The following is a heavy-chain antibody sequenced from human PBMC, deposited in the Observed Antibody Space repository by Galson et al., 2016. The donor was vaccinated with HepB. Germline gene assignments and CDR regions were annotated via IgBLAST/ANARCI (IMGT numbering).Heavy chain of an antibody. CDR1: GFAFTSHG. J-gene: IGHJ5*02. Sequence: SVKVSCKASGFAFTSHGISWVRQAPGQGLEWMGWISAYNGKTKYALNLQGRVTMTTDTGTSTAYMELRSLRSDDTAVYFCARERGRYYHWFEPWGQGTLVTVSS. CDR2: ISAYNGKT. V-gene: IGHV1-18*01. CDR3: ARERGRYYHWFEP. D-gene: IGHD1-26*01.